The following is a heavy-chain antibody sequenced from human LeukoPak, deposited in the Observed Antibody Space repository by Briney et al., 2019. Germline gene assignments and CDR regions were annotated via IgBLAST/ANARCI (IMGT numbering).Heavy chain of an antibody. CDR3: ARESGKFDY. J-gene: IGHJ4*02. V-gene: IGHV3-43*02. Sequence: GGSLRLSCVASGLPIGDFAMHWVRQAPGRGLEWVSLISGDGVSTFYADSVKGRFSISRDNSKNSLSLEMNSLRTEDTAMYYCARESGKFDYWGQGTLVAVSS. CDR2: ISGDGVST. CDR1: GLPIGDFA.